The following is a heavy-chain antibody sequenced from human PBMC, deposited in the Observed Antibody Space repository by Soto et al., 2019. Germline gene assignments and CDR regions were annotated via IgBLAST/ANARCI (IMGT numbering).Heavy chain of an antibody. V-gene: IGHV3-30*18. J-gene: IGHJ4*02. CDR2: ISYDGSNK. CDR3: AKDQYMGPFQKRARGNVDY. Sequence: QVQLVESGGGVVQPGRSLRLSCAASGFTFSSYGMHWVRQAPGKGLEWVAVISYDGSNKYYADSVKGRFTISRDNSKITLYLQMNSMRAEDTAVYYCAKDQYMGPFQKRARGNVDYWGQGTLVTVSS. D-gene: IGHD3-10*01. CDR1: GFTFSSYG.